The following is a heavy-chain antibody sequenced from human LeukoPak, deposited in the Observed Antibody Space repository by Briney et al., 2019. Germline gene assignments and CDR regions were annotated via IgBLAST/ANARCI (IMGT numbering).Heavy chain of an antibody. CDR3: YGANAEH. Sequence: GESLRLSCAASGFTFSSYWMHWVRQAPGKGLVWVSGNNTDGRSTMYADSVKGRFTIASDNAKNTLYLQMNSLRAEDTAVYYCYGANAEHWGQGTLV. V-gene: IGHV3-74*03. CDR1: GFTFSSYW. J-gene: IGHJ1*01. D-gene: IGHD1-26*01. CDR2: NNTDGRST.